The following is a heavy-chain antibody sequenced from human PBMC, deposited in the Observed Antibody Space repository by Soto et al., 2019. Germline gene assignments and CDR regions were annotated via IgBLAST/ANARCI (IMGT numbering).Heavy chain of an antibody. CDR2: IYWYDDK. J-gene: IGHJ4*02. Sequence: QITLKESGPTLVKPTQTLTLTCTFSGFSLTPSGVGVGCIRQPPGRVLEWLALIYWYDDKRYSPALKSKLTITKDTYKNQVVLTMTNMDPVDTATYSCAPIRLGYYFDYWGQGTLVTVSS. CDR3: APIRLGYYFDY. CDR1: GFSLTPSGVG. V-gene: IGHV2-5*01.